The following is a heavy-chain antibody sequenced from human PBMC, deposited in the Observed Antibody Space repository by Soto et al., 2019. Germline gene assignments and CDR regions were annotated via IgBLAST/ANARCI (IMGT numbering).Heavy chain of an antibody. D-gene: IGHD3-10*01. CDR2: IWYDGSNK. Sequence: QVQLVESGGGVVQPGRSLRLSCAASGFTFSSYGMHWVRQAPGKGLEWVAVIWYDGSNKYYADSVKGRFTISRDNSKNTLYLQMNSLRAEDTAVYSCARDNRRITMVRGVIITRGMDVWGQGTTVTVSS. CDR1: GFTFSSYG. J-gene: IGHJ6*02. V-gene: IGHV3-33*01. CDR3: ARDNRRITMVRGVIITRGMDV.